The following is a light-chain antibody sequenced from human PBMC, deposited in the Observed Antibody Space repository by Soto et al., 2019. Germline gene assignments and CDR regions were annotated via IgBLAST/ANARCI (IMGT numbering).Light chain of an antibody. CDR3: SSYTTSSTPAVV. V-gene: IGLV2-14*01. CDR2: DVT. CDR1: SSDVGGYNY. J-gene: IGLJ2*01. Sequence: QSALTQPASVSGSPGQSITISCTGTSSDVGGYNYVSWYQQHPGNAPKLMIYDVTNRPSGVSDRFSGSKSGNMASLTISGLQAEDEADYYCSSYTTSSTPAVVFGGGTKLTVL.